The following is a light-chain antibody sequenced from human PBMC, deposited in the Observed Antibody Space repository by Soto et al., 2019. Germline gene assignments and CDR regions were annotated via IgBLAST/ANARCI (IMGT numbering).Light chain of an antibody. CDR1: QSVSSY. CDR2: DAS. Sequence: IVLTQSPATLSLSPGERATLSCRASQSVSSYLAWYQQKPGQAPRLLIYDASNRATGIPARFNGGGSGTEFTLTISSLQSEDFALYYCQQFHNWPLSFGGGTKVDI. J-gene: IGKJ4*01. CDR3: QQFHNWPLS. V-gene: IGKV3-11*01.